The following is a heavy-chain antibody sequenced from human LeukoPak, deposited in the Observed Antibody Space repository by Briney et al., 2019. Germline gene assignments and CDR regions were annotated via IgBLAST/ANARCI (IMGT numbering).Heavy chain of an antibody. CDR2: IRSKANSYAT. D-gene: IGHD4-17*01. CDR1: GFSLSGSV. J-gene: IGHJ2*01. Sequence: PGGSLRLSCAASGFSLSGSVMHWVRQASGKGLEWVGRIRSKANSYATAYAASVKGRFTISRDDSKNTAYLQMNSLKTEDTAVYYCTRRQDGDYWYFDLWGRGTLVTVSS. V-gene: IGHV3-73*01. CDR3: TRRQDGDYWYFDL.